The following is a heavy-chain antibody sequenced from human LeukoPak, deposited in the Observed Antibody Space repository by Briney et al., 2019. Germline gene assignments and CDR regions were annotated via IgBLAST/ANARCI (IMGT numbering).Heavy chain of an antibody. V-gene: IGHV3-23*01. CDR2: ISGSGGNT. J-gene: IGHJ4*02. D-gene: IGHD1-26*01. CDR1: GFTFSSYA. Sequence: QTGGSLRLSCAASGFTFSSYAMTWVRQAPGKGLEWVSSISGSGGNTYCADSVKGRFTISRDNSKNTLYLQMNSLRAEDTAVYYCARDRVGATNNYFDYWGQGTLVTVSS. CDR3: ARDRVGATNNYFDY.